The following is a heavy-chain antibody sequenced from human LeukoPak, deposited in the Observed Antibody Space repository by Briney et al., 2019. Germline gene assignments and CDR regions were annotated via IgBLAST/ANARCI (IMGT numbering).Heavy chain of an antibody. CDR2: IIPIFGTA. CDR3: ASQMVPKMSRFGELLWPYYYYYYMDV. J-gene: IGHJ6*03. Sequence: SVKVSCKASGGTFSSYAISWVRQAPGQGLEWMGGIIPIFGTANYAQKFQGRVTITTDESTSTAYMELSSLRSEDTAVYYCASQMVPKMSRFGELLWPYYYYYYMDVWGKGTTVTVSS. CDR1: GGTFSSYA. V-gene: IGHV1-69*05. D-gene: IGHD3-10*01.